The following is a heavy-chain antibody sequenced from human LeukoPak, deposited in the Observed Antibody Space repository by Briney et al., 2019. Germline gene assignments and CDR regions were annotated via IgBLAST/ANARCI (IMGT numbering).Heavy chain of an antibody. CDR2: ISANNGNA. CDR3: ARDVSHRLFYDSSGYYILFDY. D-gene: IGHD3-22*01. J-gene: IGHJ4*02. CDR1: GYMFSSYG. V-gene: IGHV1-18*01. Sequence: ASVKVSCKASGYMFSSYGISWVRQAPGQGLEWMGWISANNGNANYSQKLQGRVTMTRDTSTSTAYMELRSLRSDDTAVYYCARDVSHRLFYDSSGYYILFDYWGQGTLVTVSS.